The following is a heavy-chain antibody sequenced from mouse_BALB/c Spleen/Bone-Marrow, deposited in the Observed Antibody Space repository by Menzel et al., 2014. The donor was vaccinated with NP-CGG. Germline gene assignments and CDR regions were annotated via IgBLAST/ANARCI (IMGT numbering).Heavy chain of an antibody. CDR3: TRWLRLF. J-gene: IGHJ3*01. Sequence: VKLMESGAELVRPGASVKLSCKALGYTFTDYEIHWVKQTPVHGLEWIGGIHPGTGGTAYNQKFKGKATLTADKYSSTAYMELSSLTSEDSAAYYCTRWLRLFWGQGTLVTVSA. CDR1: GYTFTDYE. V-gene: IGHV1-15*01. CDR2: IHPGTGGT. D-gene: IGHD1-2*01.